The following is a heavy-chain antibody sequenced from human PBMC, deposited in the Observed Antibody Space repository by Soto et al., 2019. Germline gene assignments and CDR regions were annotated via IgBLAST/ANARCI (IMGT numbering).Heavy chain of an antibody. D-gene: IGHD4-17*01. CDR2: IWYDGSNK. Sequence: PGGSLRLSCAASGFTFSSYGMHWVRQAPGKGLEWVAVIWYDGSNKYYADSVKGRFTISRDDSKNTLYLQMNSLRAEDAAVYYCVRDDYGDYAYYFDYWGQGTLVTVSS. CDR1: GFTFSSYG. CDR3: VRDDYGDYAYYFDY. V-gene: IGHV3-33*01. J-gene: IGHJ4*02.